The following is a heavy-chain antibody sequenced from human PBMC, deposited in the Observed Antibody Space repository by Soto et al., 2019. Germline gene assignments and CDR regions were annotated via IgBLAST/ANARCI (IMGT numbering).Heavy chain of an antibody. D-gene: IGHD3-3*01. Sequence: PSETLSLTCTVSGGSISSSSYYWGWIRQPPGKGLEWIGSIYYSGSTYYNPSLKSRVTISVDTSKNQFSLKLSSVTAADTAVYYCARGYYDLWSGYQCFDYWGQGTLVTVSS. V-gene: IGHV4-39*01. CDR2: IYYSGST. CDR1: GGSISSSSYY. CDR3: ARGYYDLWSGYQCFDY. J-gene: IGHJ4*02.